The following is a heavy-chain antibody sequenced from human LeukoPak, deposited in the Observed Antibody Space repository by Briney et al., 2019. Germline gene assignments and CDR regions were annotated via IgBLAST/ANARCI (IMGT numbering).Heavy chain of an antibody. CDR3: ARDYGYSSSSYYFDY. V-gene: IGHV1-2*02. D-gene: IGHD6-6*01. Sequence: ASMKVSCKASGYTFTGYYMHWVRQAPGQGIEWMGWINPNSGGTNYAQKFQGRVTMTRDTSISTAYMELSRLRSDDTAVYYCARDYGYSSSSYYFDYWGQGTLVTVSS. CDR2: INPNSGGT. CDR1: GYTFTGYY. J-gene: IGHJ4*02.